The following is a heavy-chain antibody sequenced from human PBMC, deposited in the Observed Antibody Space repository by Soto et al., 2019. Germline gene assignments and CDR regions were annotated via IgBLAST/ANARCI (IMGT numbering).Heavy chain of an antibody. CDR3: AKERTPLSDYYYYGMDV. J-gene: IGHJ6*02. V-gene: IGHV3-23*01. CDR2: ISGSGGST. CDR1: GFTFSSYA. Sequence: GGSLRLSCSASGFTFSSYAMSWVRQAPGKGLEWVSAISGSGGSTYYADSVKGRFTISRDNSKNTLYLQMNSLRAEDTAVYYCAKERTPLSDYYYYGMDVWGQGTTVTVSS. D-gene: IGHD1-1*01.